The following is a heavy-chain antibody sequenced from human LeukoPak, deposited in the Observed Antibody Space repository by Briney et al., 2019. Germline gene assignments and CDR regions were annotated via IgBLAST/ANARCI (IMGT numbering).Heavy chain of an antibody. J-gene: IGHJ4*02. CDR3: ARGRITMVRGVIITVDHLDY. V-gene: IGHV1-18*01. D-gene: IGHD3-10*01. CDR1: GYTLTSYG. Sequence: GASVKVSCKASGYTLTSYGISWVRQAPGQGLEWMGWISAYNGNTNYAQKLQGRVTMTTDTSTSTAYMELRSLRSADTAVYYCARGRITMVRGVIITVDHLDYWGQGTLVTVSS. CDR2: ISAYNGNT.